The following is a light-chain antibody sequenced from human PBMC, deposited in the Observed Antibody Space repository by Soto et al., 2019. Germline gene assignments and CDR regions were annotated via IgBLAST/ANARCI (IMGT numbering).Light chain of an antibody. CDR3: SSYAVTNIFV. Sequence: QSVLTQPPSASGSPGQSVIISCTGTSSDVGGYNYVSWYQQHPGNAPKVIIYEVSKRPSGVPDRFSGSKSGSTASLTVSGLQAEDEADYYCSSYAVTNIFVFGTGTKVTVL. J-gene: IGLJ1*01. CDR2: EVS. CDR1: SSDVGGYNY. V-gene: IGLV2-8*01.